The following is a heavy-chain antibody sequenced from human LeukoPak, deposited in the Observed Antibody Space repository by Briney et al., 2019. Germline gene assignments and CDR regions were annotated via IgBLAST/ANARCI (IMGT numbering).Heavy chain of an antibody. CDR3: ARKTSSGWYYFDY. J-gene: IGHJ4*02. Sequence: SGTLSLTCTVSGGSISSSSYYWGWIRQPPGKGLEWIGSIYYSGSTYYNPSLKSRVTISVDTSKNQFSLKLSSVTAADTAVYYCARKTSSGWYYFDYWGQGTLVTVSS. CDR2: IYYSGST. CDR1: GGSISSSSYY. D-gene: IGHD6-19*01. V-gene: IGHV4-39*01.